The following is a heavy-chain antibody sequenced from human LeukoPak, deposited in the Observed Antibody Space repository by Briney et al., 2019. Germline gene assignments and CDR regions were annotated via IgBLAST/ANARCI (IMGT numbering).Heavy chain of an antibody. D-gene: IGHD5-24*01. CDR2: ISTSSSYI. CDR3: ARDQWLQSNHYMDV. J-gene: IGHJ4*02. V-gene: IGHV3-21*01. CDR1: GFTFSSYT. Sequence: GGSLRLSCAASGFTFSSYTFNWVRQAPGKGLEWVSFISTSSSYIYYADSVKGRFTISRDNAKNSMYLQMNSLRAEDTAVYYCARDQWLQSNHYMDVWGQGTLVTVSS.